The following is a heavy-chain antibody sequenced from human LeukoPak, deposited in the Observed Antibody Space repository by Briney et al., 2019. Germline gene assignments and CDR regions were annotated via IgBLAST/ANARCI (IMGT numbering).Heavy chain of an antibody. CDR2: IYYSGST. D-gene: IGHD3-3*01. CDR1: GGSISSGGFY. V-gene: IGHV4-31*03. Sequence: SETLSLTCTVSGGSISSGGFYWSWIRQFPGKGLEWIGYIYYSGSTYYNPSLKSRFTISVDTSQNQFSLKVSSVTAADTAVYYCAREGGFYRPLDYSGQGTLVTVSS. J-gene: IGHJ4*02. CDR3: AREGGFYRPLDY.